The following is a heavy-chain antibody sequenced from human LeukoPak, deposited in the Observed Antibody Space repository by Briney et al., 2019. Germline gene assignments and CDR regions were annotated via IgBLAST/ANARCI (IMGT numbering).Heavy chain of an antibody. J-gene: IGHJ4*02. V-gene: IGHV3-30*09. CDR3: ARDGSGWPHC. CDR2: ISYDASYK. Sequence: PGRSLRLSCAASGFTFSSYGVHWVRQAPGKGLEWVAIISYDASYKHYSDSVKGRFAISRDNSKNTVYLQLNSLLPEDTAVYYCARDGSGWPHCWGRGTLVTVSS. CDR1: GFTFSSYG. D-gene: IGHD6-19*01.